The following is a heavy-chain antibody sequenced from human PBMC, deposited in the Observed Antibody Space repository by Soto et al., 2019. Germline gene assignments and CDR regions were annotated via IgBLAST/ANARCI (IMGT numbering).Heavy chain of an antibody. J-gene: IGHJ4*02. CDR2: IYNSGST. V-gene: IGHV4-59*08. CDR3: ARGSTGYSSSWYRY. D-gene: IGHD6-13*01. Sequence: SETLSLTCTVSGGSISSYYWNWIRQPPGKGLEWIGYIYNSGSTNYNPSLKSRVTISVDTSKNQFSLKLSSVTAADTAVYYCARGSTGYSSSWYRYWGQGTLVTVSS. CDR1: GGSISSYY.